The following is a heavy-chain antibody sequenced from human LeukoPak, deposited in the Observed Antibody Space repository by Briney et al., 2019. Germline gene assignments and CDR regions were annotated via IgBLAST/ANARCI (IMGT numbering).Heavy chain of an antibody. CDR2: LRGSADTT. Sequence: PGGSLRLSCAASEFTFSNYAMGWVRQAPGKGLEWVSGLRGSADTTYYADSVKGRFTISRDNSQNTLYLQMNSLRAEDTAVYYCAKDVRAVVGKGPFDYWGQGTLVTVSS. CDR3: AKDVRAVVGKGPFDY. D-gene: IGHD6-19*01. V-gene: IGHV3-23*01. J-gene: IGHJ4*02. CDR1: EFTFSNYA.